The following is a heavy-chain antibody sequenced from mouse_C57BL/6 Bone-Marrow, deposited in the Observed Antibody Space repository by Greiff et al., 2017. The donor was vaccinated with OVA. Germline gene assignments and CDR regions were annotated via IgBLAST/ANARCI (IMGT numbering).Heavy chain of an antibody. Sequence: QVQLKESGPGLVSPSQSLSITCTVSGFSLTIYALSWVRQPPGKGLEWLGVIWTGGGTNYNSALKSRLSISKDNSKSQVFLKMNSLQTDDTARYYCASMGATMVTTWFAYWGQGTLVTVSA. CDR2: IWTGGGT. CDR1: GFSLTIYA. V-gene: IGHV2-9-1*01. D-gene: IGHD2-2*01. CDR3: ASMGATMVTTWFAY. J-gene: IGHJ3*01.